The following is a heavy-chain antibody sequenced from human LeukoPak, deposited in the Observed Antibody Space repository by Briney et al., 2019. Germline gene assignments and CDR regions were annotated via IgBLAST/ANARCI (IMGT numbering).Heavy chain of an antibody. CDR1: GGSISSGSYY. Sequence: PSETLSLTCTVSGGSISSGSYYWSWIRQPPGKGLEWIGYIYYSGSTNYNPSLKSRVTISVDTSKNQFSLKLSSVTAADTAVYYCARDGSSSWSYWYFDLWGRGTLVTVSS. CDR2: IYYSGST. CDR3: ARDGSSSWSYWYFDL. V-gene: IGHV4-61*01. D-gene: IGHD6-13*01. J-gene: IGHJ2*01.